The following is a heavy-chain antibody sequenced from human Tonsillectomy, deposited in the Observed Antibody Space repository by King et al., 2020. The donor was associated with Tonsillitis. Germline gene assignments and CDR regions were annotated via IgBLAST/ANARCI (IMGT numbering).Heavy chain of an antibody. CDR3: ARGITIFGVDTGWFDP. CDR1: GFTFISYS. D-gene: IGHD3-3*01. CDR2: ISSSSSYI. Sequence: QLVQSGGGLVKPGGSLRLSCAASGFTFISYSMNWVRQAPGKGLEWVSSISSSSSYIYYADSVKGRFTISRDNAKNSLYLQMNSLRAEDTAVYYCARGITIFGVDTGWFDPWGQGTLVTVSS. V-gene: IGHV3-21*01. J-gene: IGHJ5*02.